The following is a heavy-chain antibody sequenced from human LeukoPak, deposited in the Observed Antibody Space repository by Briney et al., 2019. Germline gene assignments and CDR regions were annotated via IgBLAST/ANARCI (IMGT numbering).Heavy chain of an antibody. D-gene: IGHD6-6*01. CDR3: ARGARIAARPYYFDY. Sequence: GESLKISCKGSGYSFTSYWIGWVRQMPGKGLEWMGIIYPGDSDTRYSPSFQGQVAISADKSISTAYLQWSSLKASDTAMYYCARGARIAARPYYFDYWGQGTLVTVSS. V-gene: IGHV5-51*01. CDR2: IYPGDSDT. CDR1: GYSFTSYW. J-gene: IGHJ4*02.